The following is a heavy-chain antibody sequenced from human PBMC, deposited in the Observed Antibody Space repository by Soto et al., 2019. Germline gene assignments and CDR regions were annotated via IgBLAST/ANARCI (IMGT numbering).Heavy chain of an antibody. CDR1: GDSVSSNSAA. D-gene: IGHD3-3*01. Sequence: SQTLSLTCAISGDSVSSNSAAWNWIRQSPSRGLEWLGRTYYRSKWYNDYAVSVKSRITINPDTSKNQFSLQLNSVTPEDTAVYYCARDLETYYDFWSGYNYYYYGMDVWGQG. CDR3: ARDLETYYDFWSGYNYYYYGMDV. V-gene: IGHV6-1*01. J-gene: IGHJ6*02. CDR2: TYYRSKWYN.